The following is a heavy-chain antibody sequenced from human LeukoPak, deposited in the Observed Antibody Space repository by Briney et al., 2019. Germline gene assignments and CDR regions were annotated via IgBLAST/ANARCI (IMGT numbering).Heavy chain of an antibody. CDR1: GCSISSSSYY. CDR3: ARDPDYYDGAGNAFDI. CDR2: IYYSGST. V-gene: IGHV4-39*07. D-gene: IGHD3-22*01. Sequence: SETLSLTCTVSGCSISSSSYYWGWIRQPPGKGLEWMGSIYYSGSTYYNPSLKSRVTISVDTSKNQFSLKLSSVTAADKAVYYCARDPDYYDGAGNAFDIWGQGTMVTVSS. J-gene: IGHJ3*02.